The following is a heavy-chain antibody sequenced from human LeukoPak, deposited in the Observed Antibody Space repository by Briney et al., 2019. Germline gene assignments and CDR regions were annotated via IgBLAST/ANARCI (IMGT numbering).Heavy chain of an antibody. Sequence: GESLKISCKGSGYSFTSYWIGWVRQMPGKGLEWMGIIYPGDSDTRYSPSFQGQVTISADKSISTAYLQWSSLKASDTAMYYCARRVGTFDIVVVPAASNWFDPWGQGTLVTVSS. CDR2: IYPGDSDT. CDR3: ARRVGTFDIVVVPAASNWFDP. D-gene: IGHD2-2*01. J-gene: IGHJ5*02. CDR1: GYSFTSYW. V-gene: IGHV5-51*01.